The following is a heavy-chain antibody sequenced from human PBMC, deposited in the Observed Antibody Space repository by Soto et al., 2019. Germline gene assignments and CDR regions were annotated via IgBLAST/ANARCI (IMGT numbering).Heavy chain of an antibody. V-gene: IGHV1-69*01. Sequence: QVQVVQSGAEVKKPGSSVKVSCKASGDTFSSYAINWVRQAPGQGLEWMGGIIPMFGTANYAQKFKGRVTITAGESTSTVYMELSSLSSEDTAVYYCARVGPAHYYDSSGYYSPLDYWGQGTLFTVAS. D-gene: IGHD3-22*01. CDR1: GDTFSSYA. CDR3: ARVGPAHYYDSSGYYSPLDY. J-gene: IGHJ4*02. CDR2: IIPMFGTA.